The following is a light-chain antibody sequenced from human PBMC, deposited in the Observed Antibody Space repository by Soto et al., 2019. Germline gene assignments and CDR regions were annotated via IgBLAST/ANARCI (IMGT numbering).Light chain of an antibody. J-gene: IGKJ5*01. V-gene: IGKV3-20*01. Sequence: EIVLTQSPGTLSLSPGERATLSCRASERLSSVYLAWYQQRPGQPPRLFIYGASNRATGVPDMFSGSGSGTDFTLIINRLEPEDVAIYYCQQYGGSPRITFGQGTRLEIK. CDR2: GAS. CDR1: ERLSSVY. CDR3: QQYGGSPRIT.